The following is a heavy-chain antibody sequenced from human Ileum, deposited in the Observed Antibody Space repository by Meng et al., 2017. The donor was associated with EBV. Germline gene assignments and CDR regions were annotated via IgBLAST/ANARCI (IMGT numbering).Heavy chain of an antibody. CDR1: GGSFTDYY. Sequence: KWWAGLLKPSEPLSLTCSVYGGSFTDYYWIWIRQPPGKGLEWIGEINPSEGTNYNPSLKSRVTISVDTSKNQFSLKMNSLTAADTAIYYCARRGSYGGGCDYWGQGTLVTVSS. V-gene: IGHV4-34*01. CDR3: ARRGSYGGGCDY. J-gene: IGHJ4*02. CDR2: INPSEGT. D-gene: IGHD1-26*01.